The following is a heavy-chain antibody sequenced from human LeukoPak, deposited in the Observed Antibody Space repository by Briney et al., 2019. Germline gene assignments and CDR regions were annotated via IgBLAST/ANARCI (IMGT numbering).Heavy chain of an antibody. V-gene: IGHV3-7*01. D-gene: IGHD6-19*01. Sequence: GGSLRLSCAASGFTFSSYWMSWVRQAPGKGLEWVANIKQDGSEQYYVDSEKGRFTIPRDNAKNSLYLQMNSLRAEDTAVYYCARGLYSSGWYEGSFDYWGQGTLVTVSS. CDR3: ARGLYSSGWYEGSFDY. J-gene: IGHJ4*02. CDR2: IKQDGSEQ. CDR1: GFTFSSYW.